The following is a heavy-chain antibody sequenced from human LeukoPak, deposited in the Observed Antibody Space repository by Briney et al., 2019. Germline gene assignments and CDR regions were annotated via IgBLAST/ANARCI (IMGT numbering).Heavy chain of an antibody. J-gene: IGHJ2*01. CDR2: IYYSGST. CDR3: ARVSGRFTWYFDL. Sequence: SETLSLTCTVSGGSINSYYWSWIRQPPGKGLEWIGYIYYSGSTNYNPSLKSRVTISVDTSKNQFSLKLSSVTAADTAVYYCARVSGRFTWYFDLWGRGTLVTVSS. V-gene: IGHV4-59*08. CDR1: GGSINSYY.